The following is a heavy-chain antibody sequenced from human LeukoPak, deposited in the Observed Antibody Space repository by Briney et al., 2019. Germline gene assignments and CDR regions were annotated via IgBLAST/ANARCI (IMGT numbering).Heavy chain of an antibody. J-gene: IGHJ6*03. CDR2: INHSGST. Sequence: SETLSLTCAVFGGSFSGYYWSWIRQSPGKGLEWIGEINHSGSTKYNPSLKSRVTISVDTSKNQFSLKLSSVTAADTAVYYCARRPIVVVPAATGGRYYYYYYYMDVWGRGTTVTISS. D-gene: IGHD2-2*01. CDR3: ARRPIVVVPAATGGRYYYYYYYMDV. V-gene: IGHV4-34*01. CDR1: GGSFSGYY.